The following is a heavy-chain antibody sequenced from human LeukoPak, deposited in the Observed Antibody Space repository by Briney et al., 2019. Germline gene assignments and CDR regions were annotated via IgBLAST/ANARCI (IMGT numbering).Heavy chain of an antibody. Sequence: GRSLRLSCAASGFTFSSYAMHWVRQAPGKGLEWVAVISYDGSNKYYADSVKGRFTISRDNSKNTLYLQMNSPRAEDTAVYYCARDRSLTVITGRGYFDYWGQGTLVTVSS. CDR1: GFTFSSYA. CDR3: ARDRSLTVITGRGYFDY. J-gene: IGHJ4*02. D-gene: IGHD4-23*01. V-gene: IGHV3-30-3*01. CDR2: ISYDGSNK.